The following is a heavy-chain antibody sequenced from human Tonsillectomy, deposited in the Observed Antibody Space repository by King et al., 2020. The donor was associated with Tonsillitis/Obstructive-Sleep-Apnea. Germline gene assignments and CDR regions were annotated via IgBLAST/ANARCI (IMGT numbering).Heavy chain of an antibody. CDR1: GGTFSSYA. Sequence: QLVQSGAEVKKPGSSVKVSCKASGGTFSSYAISWVRQAPGQGLEWMGGSIPIFGTANYAQKFQGRVTITADESTRTAYMELSSLRSEDTAVYYCASAPRPAAHDAFDIWGQGTMVTVSS. V-gene: IGHV1-69*01. J-gene: IGHJ3*02. D-gene: IGHD2-2*01. CDR2: SIPIFGTA. CDR3: ASAPRPAAHDAFDI.